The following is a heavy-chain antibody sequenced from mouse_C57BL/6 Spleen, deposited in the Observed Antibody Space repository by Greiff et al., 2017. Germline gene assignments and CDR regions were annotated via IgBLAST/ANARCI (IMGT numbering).Heavy chain of an antibody. CDR3: ARGYYGSDYFDY. CDR2: ISRGSSTI. V-gene: IGHV5-17*01. J-gene: IGHJ2*01. D-gene: IGHD1-1*01. CDR1: GFTFSDYG. Sequence: DVKLVESGGGLVKPGGSLKLSCAASGFTFSDYGMHWVRQAPEKGLEWVAYISRGSSTIYYADTVKGRFTISRDTAKNTLCLQMTSRRSEDTAMYYCARGYYGSDYFDYWGQGTTLTVSS.